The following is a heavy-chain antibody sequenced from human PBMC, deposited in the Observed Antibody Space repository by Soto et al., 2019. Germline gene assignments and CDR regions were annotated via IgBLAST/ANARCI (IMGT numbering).Heavy chain of an antibody. CDR3: GVMMPGYSSSWYSKYYYHMDV. V-gene: IGHV4-59*01. J-gene: IGHJ6*02. D-gene: IGHD6-13*01. CDR2: LYNTGST. Sequence: PSETLSLTCTVSGASISRYYWSWIRQSPGMGLEWIGYLYNTGSTIYNPSLKSRVTISVDTSKNQFSLKMNSVTASDTAMYYCGVMMPGYSSSWYSKYYYHMDVWGQGTTVTVSS. CDR1: GASISRYY.